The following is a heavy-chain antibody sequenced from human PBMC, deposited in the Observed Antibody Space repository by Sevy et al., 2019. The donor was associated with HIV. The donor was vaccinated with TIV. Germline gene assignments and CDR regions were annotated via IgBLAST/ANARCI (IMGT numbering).Heavy chain of an antibody. CDR3: ASSPAGTSFDY. D-gene: IGHD6-13*01. Sequence: GGSLRLSCAASGFTFSSYAMSWVRQAPGKGLEWVSAISGSGGSTYYADSVKGRFTISRDNSKNTLYLQMNSLRAEDTAVYDCASSPAGTSFDYWGQGTLVTVSS. CDR1: GFTFSSYA. CDR2: ISGSGGST. V-gene: IGHV3-23*01. J-gene: IGHJ4*02.